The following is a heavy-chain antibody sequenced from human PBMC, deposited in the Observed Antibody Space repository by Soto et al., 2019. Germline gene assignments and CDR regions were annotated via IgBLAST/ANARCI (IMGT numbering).Heavy chain of an antibody. CDR1: GGSISSYY. V-gene: IGHV4-59*01. D-gene: IGHD3-22*01. CDR2: IYYRGTT. CDR3: ARNYYDSSGYSYCFHY. Sequence: SETLSLTCTVSGGSISSYYWSWIRQPPGKGLEWIGYIYYRGTTNYNPSLKSRVTISVDTSKNQFSLKLSSVTAADTAVYYCARNYYDSSGYSYCFHYWGQGTLVTVSS. J-gene: IGHJ4*02.